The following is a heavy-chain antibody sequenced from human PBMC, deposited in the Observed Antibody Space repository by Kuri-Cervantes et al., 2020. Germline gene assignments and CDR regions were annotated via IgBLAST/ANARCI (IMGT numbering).Heavy chain of an antibody. CDR1: GFTFSSYG. CDR2: IWYDGSNK. CDR3: AGPSCDGSCYEDLDAFDI. V-gene: IGHV3-33*01. D-gene: IGHD2-15*01. Sequence: GESLKISCAASGFTFSSYGMHWVRQAPGKGLEWVAVIWYDGSNKYYADSVKGRFTISRDNSKNTLYLQMNSLRAEDTAVYYCAGPSCDGSCYEDLDAFDIWGQGTMVTVSS. J-gene: IGHJ3*02.